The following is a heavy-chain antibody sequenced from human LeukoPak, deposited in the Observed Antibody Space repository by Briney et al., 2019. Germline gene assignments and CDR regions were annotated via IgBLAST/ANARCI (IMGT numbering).Heavy chain of an antibody. CDR3: TRDRYGDY. CDR2: VTTESEGGII. D-gene: IGHD5-18*01. Sequence: GGSLRLSCAASGFTFSNAWMTWVRQAPGKGLEWVGRVTTESEGGIIDYAAPVKGRFTISRDDSKTTLFLQMNSLKTEDTAVYYCTRDRYGDYWGQGTLVTVSS. J-gene: IGHJ4*02. CDR1: GFTFSNAW. V-gene: IGHV3-15*01.